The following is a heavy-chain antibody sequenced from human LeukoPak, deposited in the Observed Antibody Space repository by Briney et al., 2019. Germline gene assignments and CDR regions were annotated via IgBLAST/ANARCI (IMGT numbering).Heavy chain of an antibody. V-gene: IGHV3-23*01. Sequence: GGSLRLSCVASGFTFRSYVLSWVRQAPGKGLEWVSALSGSGESTYYADAVKGRFTISRDNSKNTVYLQMNGLRAEDTAVYYCASPSSGQSFDIWGQGTMVTVSS. CDR1: GFTFRSYV. J-gene: IGHJ3*02. CDR2: LSGSGEST. CDR3: ASPSSGQSFDI. D-gene: IGHD3-22*01.